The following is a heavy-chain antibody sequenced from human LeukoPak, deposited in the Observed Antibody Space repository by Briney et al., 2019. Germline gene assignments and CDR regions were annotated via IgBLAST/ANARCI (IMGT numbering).Heavy chain of an antibody. D-gene: IGHD6-19*01. J-gene: IGHJ4*02. V-gene: IGHV4-59*05. CDR1: GFTFSSYSMN. Sequence: GSLRLSCAASGFTFSSYSMNWVRQAPGKGLEWIGSIYYSGGTYYNPSLKSRVTISVDTSKNQFSLKLSSVTAADTAVYYCARRAVAGTSFEDYWGQGTLVTVSS. CDR3: ARRAVAGTSFEDY. CDR2: IYYSGGT.